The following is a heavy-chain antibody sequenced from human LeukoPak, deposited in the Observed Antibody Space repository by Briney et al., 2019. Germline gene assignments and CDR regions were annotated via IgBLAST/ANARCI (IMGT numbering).Heavy chain of an antibody. V-gene: IGHV3-7*04. D-gene: IGHD6-19*01. CDR3: ARDTAVTGTPAEYFQH. CDR1: GFTFSSYW. CDR2: IKQDGSET. Sequence: GGSLRLSCAASGFTFSSYWMIWVRQAPGKGLEWVANIKQDGSETYYVDSVAGRFTISRDNTKNSLYLQMNSLRAEDTAVHYCARDTAVTGTPAEYFQHWGQGTLVTVAS. J-gene: IGHJ1*01.